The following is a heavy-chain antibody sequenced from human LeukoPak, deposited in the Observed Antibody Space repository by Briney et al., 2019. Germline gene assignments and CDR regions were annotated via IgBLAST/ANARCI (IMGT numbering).Heavy chain of an antibody. V-gene: IGHV4-4*07. Sequence: SEILSLTCTVSAGSINSYYWSWIRQPAGKGLEWIGRISTSGSTNYNPSLKSRVTMSVDTSKNQISLKLISVTAADTAVYYCARGYSSSSTSYYMDVWGKGTTVTVSS. CDR2: ISTSGST. J-gene: IGHJ6*03. D-gene: IGHD6-6*01. CDR3: ARGYSSSSTSYYMDV. CDR1: AGSINSYY.